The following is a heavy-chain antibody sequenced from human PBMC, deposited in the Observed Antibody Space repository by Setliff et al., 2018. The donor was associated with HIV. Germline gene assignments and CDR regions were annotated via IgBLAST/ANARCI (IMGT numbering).Heavy chain of an antibody. CDR1: GFTFSDFS. D-gene: IGHD6-19*01. V-gene: IGHV4-34*01. CDR2: INPSGST. J-gene: IGHJ4*02. CDR3: ARRGAVASPPPL. Sequence: GSMRLSCAASGFTFSDFSMSWIRQAPGKGLEWIGEINPSGSTNYNPSLKSRVTISVDTSKYQVSLNLNSVTAADTAVYYCARRGAVASPPPLWGQGTLVTVSS.